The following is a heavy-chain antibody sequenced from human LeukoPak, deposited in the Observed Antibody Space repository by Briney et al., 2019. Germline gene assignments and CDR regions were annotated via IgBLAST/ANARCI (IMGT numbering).Heavy chain of an antibody. V-gene: IGHV4-4*07. CDR1: GGSISSYY. J-gene: IGHJ4*02. Sequence: SETLSLTCTVSGGSISSYYWSWIRQPAGKGLEWIGRIYTSGSTNYNPSLKSRVTMSVDTSKNQFSLKLSSVTAADTAVYYCARGGSSWYKSVSYFDYWGQGTLVTVSS. CDR3: ARGGSSWYKSVSYFDY. CDR2: IYTSGST. D-gene: IGHD6-13*01.